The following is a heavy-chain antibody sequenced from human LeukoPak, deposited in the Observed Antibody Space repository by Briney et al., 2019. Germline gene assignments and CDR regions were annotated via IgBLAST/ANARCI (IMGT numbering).Heavy chain of an antibody. Sequence: PGESLKISCKGSGYSFTSYWIGWVRQMPGKGLEWMGIIYPGDSDTRYSPSFQGQVTISADKSISTAYLQWSSLKASDTAMYYCARHTLEMATPNTAYYYYYMDVWGKGTTVTVSS. CDR1: GYSFTSYW. V-gene: IGHV5-51*01. CDR2: IYPGDSDT. D-gene: IGHD5-24*01. J-gene: IGHJ6*03. CDR3: ARHTLEMATPNTAYYYYYMDV.